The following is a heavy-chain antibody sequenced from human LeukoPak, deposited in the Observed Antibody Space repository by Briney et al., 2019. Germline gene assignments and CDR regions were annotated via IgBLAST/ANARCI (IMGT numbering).Heavy chain of an antibody. D-gene: IGHD6-13*01. CDR1: GFTFSSYT. J-gene: IGHJ5*02. Sequence: GGSLRLSCAASGFTFSSYTMNWVRQAPGKGLEWVSDISGSGGSTYYADSVKGRFTISRDNSKNTLYLQMNSLRAEDTALYYCARGRGSSWYNWFDPWGQGTLVTVSS. CDR2: ISGSGGST. CDR3: ARGRGSSWYNWFDP. V-gene: IGHV3-23*01.